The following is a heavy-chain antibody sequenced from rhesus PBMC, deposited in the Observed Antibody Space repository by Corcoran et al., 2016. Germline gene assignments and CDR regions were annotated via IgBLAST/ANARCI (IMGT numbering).Heavy chain of an antibody. D-gene: IGHD3-16*01. CDR3: ARELYYYSGSYYYFDY. Sequence: QVQLQESGPGVVKPSETLSLTCAASGGSISDSYRWSWIRQPPGKGLEWIGYIYGCSTSTNYNPSLKSQVTISKDTSKNQFSLKLSSVTAAATAVYYCARELYYYSGSYYYFDYWGQGVLVTVSS. CDR1: GGSISDSYR. V-gene: IGHV4S10*01. CDR2: IYGCSTST. J-gene: IGHJ4*01.